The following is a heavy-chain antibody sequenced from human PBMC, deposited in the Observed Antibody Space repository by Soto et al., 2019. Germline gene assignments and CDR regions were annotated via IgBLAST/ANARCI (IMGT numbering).Heavy chain of an antibody. CDR1: GGSISSYY. V-gene: IGHV4-4*07. D-gene: IGHD2-15*01. J-gene: IGHJ6*02. Sequence: SETLSLTCTVSGGSISSYYWSWIRQPAGKGLEWIGRIYTSGSTNYNPSLKSRITMSVDTSKNQFSLKLSSVTAADTAMYYCARDQEYCSGGSGSDYYYYGMDVWGQGTTVTAP. CDR3: ARDQEYCSGGSGSDYYYYGMDV. CDR2: IYTSGST.